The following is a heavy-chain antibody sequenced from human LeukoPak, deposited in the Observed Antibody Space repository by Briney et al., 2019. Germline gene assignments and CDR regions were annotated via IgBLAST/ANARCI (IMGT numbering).Heavy chain of an antibody. CDR1: GFSFSSQW. CDR2: ISSSSSYI. J-gene: IGHJ6*03. Sequence: GGSLRLSCAASGFSFSSQWMSWVRQAPGKGLEWVSSISSSSSYIYYADSVKGRFTISRDNAKNSLYLQMNSLRAEDTAVYYCASPSLVRFPRYYYYYYMDVWGKGTTVTVSS. V-gene: IGHV3-21*01. CDR3: ASPSLVRFPRYYYYYYMDV. D-gene: IGHD3/OR15-3a*01.